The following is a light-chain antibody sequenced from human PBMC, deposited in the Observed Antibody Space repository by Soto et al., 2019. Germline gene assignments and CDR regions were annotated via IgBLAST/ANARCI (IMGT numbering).Light chain of an antibody. J-gene: IGLJ2*01. CDR3: QVWDSSSDRDVV. Sequence: SYELTQPPSVSVAPGKTARITCGGNNIGSKSVHWYQQKPGQAPVLVIYYDSDRPSGIPERFSVSNSGNTATLTMSRVEAGDEADYYCQVWDSSSDRDVVFGGGTKLTVL. V-gene: IGLV3-21*04. CDR2: YDS. CDR1: NIGSKS.